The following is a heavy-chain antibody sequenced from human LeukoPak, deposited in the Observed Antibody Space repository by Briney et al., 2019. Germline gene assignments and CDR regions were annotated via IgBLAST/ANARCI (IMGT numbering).Heavy chain of an antibody. V-gene: IGHV4-39*07. Sequence: PSETLSLTCTVSGGSISTSNYYWGWIRQPPGKGLEWIGEINHSGSTNYNPSLKSRVTISVDTSKNQFSLKLSSVTAADTAVYYCARGRFETVTTGAVYYYYYMDVWGKGTTVTVSS. CDR3: ARGRFETVTTGAVYYYYYMDV. CDR1: GGSISTSNYY. J-gene: IGHJ6*03. CDR2: INHSGST. D-gene: IGHD4-17*01.